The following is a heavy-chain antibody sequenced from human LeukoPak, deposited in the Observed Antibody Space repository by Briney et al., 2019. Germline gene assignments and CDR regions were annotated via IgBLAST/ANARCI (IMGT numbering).Heavy chain of an antibody. CDR3: ARDTGVRPRVAHFDY. CDR2: INHSGST. Sequence: SETLSLTCAVYGGSFSGYYWSWIRQPPGKGLEWIGEINHSGSTNYNPSLKSRVTISVDTSKNQFSLQLNSVTPEDTAVYYCARDTGVRPRVAHFDYWGQGTLVTVSS. V-gene: IGHV4-34*01. CDR1: GGSFSGYY. J-gene: IGHJ4*02. D-gene: IGHD1-14*01.